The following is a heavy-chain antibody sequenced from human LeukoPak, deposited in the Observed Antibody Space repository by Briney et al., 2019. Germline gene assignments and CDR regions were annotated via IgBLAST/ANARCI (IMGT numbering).Heavy chain of an antibody. V-gene: IGHV1-46*03. Sequence: ASVKVSCEASGYTFTSYYIHWVRQAPGQGLEWMGIINPSGGSTSYAQKFQGRVTMTRDTSTSTVYMELSSLRSEDTAAYYCASQNAVAGTFYWGQGTLVTVSS. D-gene: IGHD6-19*01. J-gene: IGHJ4*02. CDR3: ASQNAVAGTFY. CDR2: INPSGGST. CDR1: GYTFTSYY.